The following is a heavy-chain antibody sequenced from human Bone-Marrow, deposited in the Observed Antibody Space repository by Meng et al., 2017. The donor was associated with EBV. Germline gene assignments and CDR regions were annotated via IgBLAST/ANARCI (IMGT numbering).Heavy chain of an antibody. CDR3: ASEAGRGYTPDY. D-gene: IGHD3-10*01. Sequence: QVQVGKPGAEGKKPGAAVKGACKTSGGHFNSDAISWVRQAPGQGLEWMGGLIPFLDAPNYAKKFQGRVTITADESTSTHYMELSSLRSEDTAVYYCASEAGRGYTPDYWGQGTLVTVSS. J-gene: IGHJ4*02. CDR1: GGHFNSDA. V-gene: IGHV1-69*01. CDR2: LIPFLDAP.